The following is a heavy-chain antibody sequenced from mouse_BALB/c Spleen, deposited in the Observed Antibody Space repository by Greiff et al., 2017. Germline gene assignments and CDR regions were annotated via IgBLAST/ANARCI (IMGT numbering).Heavy chain of an antibody. Sequence: VQLVESGPGLVAPSQSLSITCTVSGFSLTSYGVHWVRQPPGKGLEWLGVIWAGGSTNYNSALMSRLSISKDNSKSQVFLKMNSLQTDDTAMYYCARDRATAWFAYWGQGTLVTVSA. V-gene: IGHV2-9*02. CDR1: GFSLTSYG. J-gene: IGHJ3*01. D-gene: IGHD3-3*01. CDR3: ARDRATAWFAY. CDR2: IWAGGST.